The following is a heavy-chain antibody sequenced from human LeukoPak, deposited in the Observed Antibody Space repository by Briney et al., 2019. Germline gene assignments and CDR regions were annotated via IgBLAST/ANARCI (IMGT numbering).Heavy chain of an antibody. Sequence: ASVKVSCKASGYTFTSYAMHWVRQAPGQRLEWMGWINAGNGNTKYSQKFQGRVTITRDTTASTAYMELRSLRSDDTAVYYCARELYGVYPRFDPWGQGTLVTVSS. D-gene: IGHD4-17*01. CDR2: INAGNGNT. V-gene: IGHV1-3*01. CDR3: ARELYGVYPRFDP. J-gene: IGHJ5*02. CDR1: GYTFTSYA.